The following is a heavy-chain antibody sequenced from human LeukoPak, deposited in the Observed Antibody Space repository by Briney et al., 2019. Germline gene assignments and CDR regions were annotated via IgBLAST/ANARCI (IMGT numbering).Heavy chain of an antibody. D-gene: IGHD3-22*01. V-gene: IGHV3-30*18. CDR1: GFTFNNYG. J-gene: IGHJ6*02. Sequence: GGSLRLSCVASGFTFNNYGIHWVRQAPGKGLEWVAVISYDGSHKYYADSVKGRFTISRDNSKNTLYLQMNSLTAEDTALYFCAKYYYDSSRQGLDVWGQGTTVTVSS. CDR3: AKYYYDSSRQGLDV. CDR2: ISYDGSHK.